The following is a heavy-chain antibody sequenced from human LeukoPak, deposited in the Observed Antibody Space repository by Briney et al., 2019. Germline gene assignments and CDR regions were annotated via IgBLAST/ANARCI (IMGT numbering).Heavy chain of an antibody. V-gene: IGHV4-38-2*02. CDR2: IYHSGST. J-gene: IGHJ4*02. Sequence: SETLSLTCTDSGYSISSGYYWGWIRQPPGKGLEWIGSIYHSGSTYYNPSLKSRVTISVDTSKNQFSLKLSSVTAADTAVYYCARVLTYYYDSSGYAYPPAHFDYWGQGTLVTVSS. D-gene: IGHD3-22*01. CDR1: GYSISSGYY. CDR3: ARVLTYYYDSSGYAYPPAHFDY.